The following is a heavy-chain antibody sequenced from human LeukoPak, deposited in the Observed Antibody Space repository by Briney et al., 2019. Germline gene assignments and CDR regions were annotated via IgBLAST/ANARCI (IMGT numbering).Heavy chain of an antibody. CDR3: VRDLILVWTPGDDFDF. CDR1: GFAFSAYW. CDR2: INEDATTI. Sequence: PGGSLRLSCAASGFAFSAYWMHWVRQAPGKGLEWVSRINEDATTITYADSVKGRFIISRDNSKKSLYLQMNNLRAEDTAVYYCVRDLILVWTPGDDFDFWGQGTLDIVSS. D-gene: IGHD3-16*01. V-gene: IGHV3-74*01. J-gene: IGHJ4*02.